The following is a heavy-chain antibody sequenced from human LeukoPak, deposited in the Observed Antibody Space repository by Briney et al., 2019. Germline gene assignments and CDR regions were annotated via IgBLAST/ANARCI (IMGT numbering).Heavy chain of an antibody. CDR2: INPNSGGT. D-gene: IGHD4-23*01. J-gene: IGHJ4*02. CDR3: ARGGGNSKFDY. CDR1: GYTFTGYY. Sequence: ASVKVSCKASGYTFTGYYMHWVRQAPGQGLEWMGWINPNSGGTNYARQFQGRVTMTRDTSISTAYMELSRLRSDDTAVYYCARGGGNSKFDYWGQGTLVTVSS. V-gene: IGHV1-2*02.